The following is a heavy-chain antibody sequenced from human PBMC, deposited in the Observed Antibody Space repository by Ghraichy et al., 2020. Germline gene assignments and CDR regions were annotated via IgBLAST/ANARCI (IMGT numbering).Heavy chain of an antibody. J-gene: IGHJ5*02. Sequence: GALRLSCAASGFTVSSNYMSWVRQAPGKGLEWVSVIYSGGSTYYADSVKGRFTISRDNSKNTLYLQMNSLRAEDTAVYYCASTTVTTWNWFDPWGQGTLVTVSS. CDR2: IYSGGST. V-gene: IGHV3-66*02. CDR1: GFTVSSNY. D-gene: IGHD4-17*01. CDR3: ASTTVTTWNWFDP.